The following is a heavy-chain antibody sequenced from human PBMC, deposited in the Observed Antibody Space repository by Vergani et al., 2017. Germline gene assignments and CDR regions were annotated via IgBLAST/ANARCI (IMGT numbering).Heavy chain of an antibody. Sequence: EVQLVQSGAEVKKPGESLKISCKGSGYSFTSYWIGWVRQMPGKGLEWMGIIYPGDSDTRYSPSFQGQVTISADKSISTAYLQWSSLKASDTAMYYCARQHMVRGVIKHNWFDPWGQGTLVTVSS. CDR2: IYPGDSDT. J-gene: IGHJ5*02. CDR1: GYSFTSYW. V-gene: IGHV5-51*01. CDR3: ARQHMVRGVIKHNWFDP. D-gene: IGHD3-10*01.